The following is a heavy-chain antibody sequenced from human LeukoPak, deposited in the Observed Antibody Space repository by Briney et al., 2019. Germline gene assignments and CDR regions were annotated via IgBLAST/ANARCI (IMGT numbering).Heavy chain of an antibody. Sequence: GGSLRLSCAASGFIFSSYWMSWVRQAPGKGLEWVANIKEDGSEKYYVDSVKGRFTISRDNAKNSLYLQTNSLRAEDAAVYYCARRALRYCSSTSCPAQYYGVDVWGKGTTVTVSS. CDR2: IKEDGSEK. D-gene: IGHD2-2*01. J-gene: IGHJ6*04. CDR3: ARRALRYCSSTSCPAQYYGVDV. CDR1: GFIFSSYW. V-gene: IGHV3-7*03.